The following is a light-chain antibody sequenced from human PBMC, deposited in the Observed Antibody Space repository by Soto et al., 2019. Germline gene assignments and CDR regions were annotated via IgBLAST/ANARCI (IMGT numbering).Light chain of an antibody. Sequence: DIQMTQSPSTLSASVGDRVTITCRASQSIGSWLAWYQQKPGKAPKLLIYKASSLEADVPSRFSGRGSGTEFTLTISSLQPDDFATYYCQQLERYPSTFGGGTKVDIK. CDR2: KAS. CDR1: QSIGSW. V-gene: IGKV1-5*03. J-gene: IGKJ4*01. CDR3: QQLERYPST.